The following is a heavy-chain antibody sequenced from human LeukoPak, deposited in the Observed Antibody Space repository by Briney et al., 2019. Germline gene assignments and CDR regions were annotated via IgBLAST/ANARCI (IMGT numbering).Heavy chain of an antibody. CDR3: ARVRSGSYLGVFDY. CDR1: GYTFTGYY. J-gene: IGHJ4*02. D-gene: IGHD6-19*01. Sequence: ASVKVSCKASGYTFTGYYMHWVRQAPGQGLEWMGWINPNSGGTNYAQKFQGRVTMTRDTSISTAYMELSRLRSDDTAVYYCARVRSGSYLGVFDYWGQGTLVTVSS. CDR2: INPNSGGT. V-gene: IGHV1-2*02.